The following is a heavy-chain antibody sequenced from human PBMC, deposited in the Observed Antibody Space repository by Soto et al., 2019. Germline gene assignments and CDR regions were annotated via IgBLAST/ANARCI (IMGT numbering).Heavy chain of an antibody. Sequence: GGSLRLSCAASGFTFSSYWMSWVRQAPGKGLEWMANIKQDGSEKYYVDSVKGRFTISRDNAKNSLYLQMNSLRAEDTAVYYCARAECGGDCYFGGYDHLYYFDYWGQGTLVTVSS. D-gene: IGHD2-21*02. CDR3: ARAECGGDCYFGGYDHLYYFDY. V-gene: IGHV3-7*04. CDR2: IKQDGSEK. CDR1: GFTFSSYW. J-gene: IGHJ4*02.